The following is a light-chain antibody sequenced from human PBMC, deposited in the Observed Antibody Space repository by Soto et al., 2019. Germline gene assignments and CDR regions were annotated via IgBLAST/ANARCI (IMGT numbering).Light chain of an antibody. V-gene: IGLV1-44*01. J-gene: IGLJ2*01. CDR3: AAWDNSLNAVV. CDR1: SSNIGRNT. CDR2: SNN. Sequence: QSVLTQPASASGTPGQRVTISCSGSSSNIGRNTVNWYQQLPGTAPKVLIYSNNQRPSGVPDRLSGSKSGTSASLAISGLQSEDEADYYFAAWDNSLNAVVFGGGTKLTVL.